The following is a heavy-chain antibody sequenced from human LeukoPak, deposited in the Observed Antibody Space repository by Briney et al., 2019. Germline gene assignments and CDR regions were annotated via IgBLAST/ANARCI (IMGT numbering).Heavy chain of an antibody. CDR1: GGSISSYY. J-gene: IGHJ5*02. Sequence: SETLSLTCTVSGGSISSYYWSWIRQPPGKGLEWIGYIYYSGSTNYNPSLKSRVTTSVDTSKNQFSLKLSSVTAADTAVYYCARFVVVPAAIYWFDPWGQGTLVTVSS. V-gene: IGHV4-59*08. D-gene: IGHD2-2*01. CDR3: ARFVVVPAAIYWFDP. CDR2: IYYSGST.